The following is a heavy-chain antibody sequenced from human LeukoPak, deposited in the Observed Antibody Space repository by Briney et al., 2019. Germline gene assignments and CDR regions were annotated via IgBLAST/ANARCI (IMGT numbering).Heavy chain of an antibody. D-gene: IGHD3-10*01. CDR3: ARVRGYYGSGSYNGVYYFDY. J-gene: IGHJ4*02. V-gene: IGHV1-2*06. CDR1: GYTFTGYY. CDR2: INPNSGGT. Sequence: ASVKVSCKAFGYTFTGYYMHWVRQAPGQGLEWMGRINPNSGGTNYAQKFRGRVTMTRDTSISTAYMELSRLRSDDTAVYYCARVRGYYGSGSYNGVYYFDYWGQGTLVTVSS.